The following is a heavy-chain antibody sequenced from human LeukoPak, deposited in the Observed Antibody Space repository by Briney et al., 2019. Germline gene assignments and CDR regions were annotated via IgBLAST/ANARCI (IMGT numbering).Heavy chain of an antibody. CDR1: GFTFTSSA. V-gene: IGHV1-58*02. D-gene: IGHD1-7*01. J-gene: IGHJ4*02. Sequence: SVKVSCKASGFTFTSSAMQWVRQARGQRLEWIGWIVVGSGNTNYAQKFQERVTITRDMSTSTAYMELSSMRSEDTAVYYCAEVNWNSNFDYWGQGTLVTVSS. CDR3: AEVNWNSNFDY. CDR2: IVVGSGNT.